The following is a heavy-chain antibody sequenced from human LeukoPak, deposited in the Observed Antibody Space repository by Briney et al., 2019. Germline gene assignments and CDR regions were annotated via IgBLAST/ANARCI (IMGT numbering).Heavy chain of an antibody. V-gene: IGHV3-23*01. CDR3: AKGDRYGDYVEFGHYYFDY. J-gene: IGHJ4*02. D-gene: IGHD4-17*01. CDR2: ISGSGDNT. CDR1: GFSFSTYA. Sequence: GGSLRLSCVGSGFSFSTYAMSWVRQAPGKGLEWVSAISGSGDNTYYTDSVKGRFTFSRDNSKSTLYLQMNSLRAEDTAVYYCAKGDRYGDYVEFGHYYFDYWGQGTLVTVSP.